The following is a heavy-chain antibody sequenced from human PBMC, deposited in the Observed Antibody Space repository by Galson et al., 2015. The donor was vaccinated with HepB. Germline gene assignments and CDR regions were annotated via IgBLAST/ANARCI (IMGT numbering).Heavy chain of an antibody. CDR1: GFTFSSYA. Sequence: SLRLSCAASGFTFSSYAMHWVRQAPGKGLEYVSAISSNGGSTYYADSVKGRFTISRDNSKNTLYLQMSSLRAEDTAVYYCVKEYGGPAAAFDIWGQGTMVTVSS. CDR3: VKEYGGPAAAFDI. V-gene: IGHV3-64D*06. J-gene: IGHJ3*02. D-gene: IGHD4/OR15-4a*01. CDR2: ISSNGGST.